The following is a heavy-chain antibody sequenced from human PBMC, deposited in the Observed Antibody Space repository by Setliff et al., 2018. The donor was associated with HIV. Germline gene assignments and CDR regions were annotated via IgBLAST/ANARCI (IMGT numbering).Heavy chain of an antibody. CDR3: ARAAYSGTYVWEPATDL. D-gene: IGHD1-26*01. CDR2: IYSTGST. J-gene: IGHJ2*01. Sequence: KPSETLSLTCSVSGGSIRSGSYYWSWIRQPAGKGLAWIGHIYSTGSTRYNPSLESRLTILVDTSRNQFSLKLNSVTAADTAVYYCARAAYSGTYVWEPATDLWGRGTLVTVSS. CDR1: GGSIRSGSYY. V-gene: IGHV4-61*09.